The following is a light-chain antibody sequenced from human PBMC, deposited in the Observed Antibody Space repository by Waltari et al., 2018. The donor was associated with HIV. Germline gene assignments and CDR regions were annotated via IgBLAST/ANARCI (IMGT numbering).Light chain of an antibody. CDR1: ALPNQF. CDR2: KDS. Sequence: SFELTQAPSVSVSPGQTARITCSGEALPNQFVYWYQQKTGQAPVFVIYKDSEGPSGIPARFSGSSSETTATLMINGGQAEDEADYYCQSGDSSGTFVVFGGGTKLSVL. V-gene: IGLV3-25*03. CDR3: QSGDSSGTFVV. J-gene: IGLJ2*01.